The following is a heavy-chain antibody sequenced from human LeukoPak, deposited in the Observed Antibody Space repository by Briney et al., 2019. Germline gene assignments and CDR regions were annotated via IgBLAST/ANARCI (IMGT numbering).Heavy chain of an antibody. V-gene: IGHV4-31*03. Sequence: SQTLSLTCTVSGGSISSGGYYWSWIRQHPGKGLEWIGYIYYGGSTYYNPSLKSRVTISVDTSKNQFSLKLSSVTAADTAVYYCARDRLSGQLPSYFDYWGQRTLVTLSS. CDR3: ARDRLSGQLPSYFDY. D-gene: IGHD2-2*01. CDR1: GGSISSGGYY. J-gene: IGHJ4*02. CDR2: IYYGGST.